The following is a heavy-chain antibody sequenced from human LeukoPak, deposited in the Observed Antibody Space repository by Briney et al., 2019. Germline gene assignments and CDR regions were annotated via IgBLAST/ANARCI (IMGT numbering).Heavy chain of an antibody. J-gene: IGHJ5*02. Sequence: SVKVSFKASGGTFSSYAISWVRQAPGQGLEWMGGIIPIFGTANYAQKFQGRVTITADESTSTAYMELSSLRSEDTAVYYCASSSGWLYNWFDPWGQGTLVTVSS. CDR3: ASSSGWLYNWFDP. V-gene: IGHV1-69*13. D-gene: IGHD6-19*01. CDR2: IIPIFGTA. CDR1: GGTFSSYA.